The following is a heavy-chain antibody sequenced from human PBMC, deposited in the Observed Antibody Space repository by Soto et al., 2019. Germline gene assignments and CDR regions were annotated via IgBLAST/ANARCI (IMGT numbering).Heavy chain of an antibody. Sequence: SETLSLTCAVYGGSFSGYCWSWIRQPPGKGLEWIGEINHSGSTNYNPSLKSRVTISVDTSKNQFSLKLSSVTAADTAVYYCARGDIVATSYFDYWGQGTLVTVSS. CDR3: ARGDIVATSYFDY. V-gene: IGHV4-34*01. CDR1: GGSFSGYC. CDR2: INHSGST. J-gene: IGHJ4*02. D-gene: IGHD5-12*01.